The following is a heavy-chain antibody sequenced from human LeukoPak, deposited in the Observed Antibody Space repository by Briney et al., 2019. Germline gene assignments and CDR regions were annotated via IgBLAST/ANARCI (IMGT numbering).Heavy chain of an antibody. D-gene: IGHD2-21*02. CDR3: AKVNPVAAGDEVVTATYYFDY. CDR2: ISYDGSNK. J-gene: IGHJ4*02. V-gene: IGHV3-30*18. Sequence: PGRSLRLSCAASGFTFSSYGMHWVRQAPGKGLEWVAVISYDGSNKYYADSVKGRFTISRDNSKSTLYLQMNSLRAEDTAVYYCAKVNPVAAGDEVVTATYYFDYWGQGTLVTVSS. CDR1: GFTFSSYG.